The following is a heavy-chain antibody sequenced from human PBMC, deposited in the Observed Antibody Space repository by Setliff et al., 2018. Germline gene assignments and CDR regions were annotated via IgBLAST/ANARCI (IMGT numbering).Heavy chain of an antibody. CDR1: GFSLSTSGMC. D-gene: IGHD1-7*01. Sequence: SGPTLVNPTQTLTLTCTFSGFSLSTSGMCVSWIRQPPGKALEWLARIDWDDDKYYSTSLKTRLTISKDTSKNQVVLTMTNMDPVDTATYYCARLTGTDYYYYYMDVWGKGTKVTVS. CDR2: IDWDDDK. CDR3: ARLTGTDYYYYYMDV. J-gene: IGHJ6*03. V-gene: IGHV2-70*11.